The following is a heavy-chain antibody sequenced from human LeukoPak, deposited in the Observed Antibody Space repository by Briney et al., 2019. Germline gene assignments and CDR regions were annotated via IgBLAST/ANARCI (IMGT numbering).Heavy chain of an antibody. CDR3: ARGWRGIFRYGAYDY. Sequence: ASVKVSCKASGGTFSSYAISWVRQAPGQGLEWMGGIIPIFGTANYAQKFQGRVTITADESTSTAYMELSSLRSEDTAVYYCARGWRGIFRYGAYDYWGQGTLVTVSS. D-gene: IGHD4-17*01. V-gene: IGHV1-69*13. CDR1: GGTFSSYA. CDR2: IIPIFGTA. J-gene: IGHJ4*02.